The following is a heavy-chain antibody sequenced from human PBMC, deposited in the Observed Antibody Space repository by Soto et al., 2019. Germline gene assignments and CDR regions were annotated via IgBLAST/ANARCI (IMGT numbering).Heavy chain of an antibody. CDR3: ARVGRSIAARPFAFDI. CDR1: GGTFSSYA. J-gene: IGHJ3*02. Sequence: ASVKVSCKASGGTFSSYAISWVRQAPGQGLEWMGGIIPIFGTANYAQKFQGRVTITADESTSTAYMELSSLRSEDTAVYYCARVGRSIAARPFAFDIWGQGTMVTVS. V-gene: IGHV1-69*13. D-gene: IGHD6-6*01. CDR2: IIPIFGTA.